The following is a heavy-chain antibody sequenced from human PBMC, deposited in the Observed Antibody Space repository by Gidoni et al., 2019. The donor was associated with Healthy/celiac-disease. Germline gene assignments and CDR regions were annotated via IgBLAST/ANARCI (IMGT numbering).Heavy chain of an antibody. J-gene: IGHJ3*02. Sequence: QLQLQESGPGLVKPSETLSLTCTVSGGSISSSSYYWGWIRQPPGKGLEWIGSIYYSGSTYYNPSLKSRVTISVDTSKNQFSLKLSSVTAADTAVYYCARLKADPQPVDAFDIWGQGTMVTVSS. CDR3: ARLKADPQPVDAFDI. CDR1: GGSISSSSYY. CDR2: IYYSGST. V-gene: IGHV4-39*01. D-gene: IGHD2-2*01.